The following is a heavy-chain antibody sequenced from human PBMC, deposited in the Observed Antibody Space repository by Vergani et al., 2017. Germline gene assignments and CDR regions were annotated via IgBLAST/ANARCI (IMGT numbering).Heavy chain of an antibody. CDR2: ISCSGSTI. D-gene: IGHD3-3*01. V-gene: IGHV3-11*01. J-gene: IGHJ6*03. CDR3: ARDRITIFGVVTYYYYMDV. CDR1: GFTFSDYY. Sequence: QVQLVESGGGLVKPGGSLSLSCAASGFTFSDYYMSWIRQAPGKGLEWVSYISCSGSTIYYADSVKGRFTISRDNAKNSLYLQMNSLRAEDTAVYYCARDRITIFGVVTYYYYMDVWGKGTTVTVSS.